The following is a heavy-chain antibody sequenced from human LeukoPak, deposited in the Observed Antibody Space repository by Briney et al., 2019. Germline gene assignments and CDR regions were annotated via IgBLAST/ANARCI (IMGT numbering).Heavy chain of an antibody. J-gene: IGHJ4*02. D-gene: IGHD5-18*01. CDR1: GFTFVSYW. CDR2: INGYGSST. V-gene: IGHV3-74*01. CDR3: ARDAPGNTALDY. Sequence: GGPLRLSCAASGFTFVSYWMHWVRQAPGKGLVWVSRINGYGSSTDFADSVKGRFTISRDNAKNTLYLQTNSLRAEDTAVYYCARDAPGNTALDYWGQGTLVTVSS.